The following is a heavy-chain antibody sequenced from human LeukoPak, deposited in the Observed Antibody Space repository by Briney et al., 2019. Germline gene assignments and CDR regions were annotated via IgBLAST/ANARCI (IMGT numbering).Heavy chain of an antibody. V-gene: IGHV1-8*01. CDR3: ARGRARYGMDV. CDR1: RDTFTNYD. Sequence: GASVKVSCKASRDTFTNYDINWVRQATGQGLEWMGWMNPNSGKSGHAQKFQGRVTMTRNTSISTAYMEVSSLRSEDTAVYYCARGRARYGMDVWGQGTTVTVSS. CDR2: MNPNSGKS. J-gene: IGHJ6*02.